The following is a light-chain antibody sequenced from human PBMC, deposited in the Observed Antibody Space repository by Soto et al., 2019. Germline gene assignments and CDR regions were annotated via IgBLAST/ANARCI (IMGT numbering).Light chain of an antibody. CDR1: QNIGIN. CDR3: QQYGSSPQT. V-gene: IGKV3-20*01. CDR2: GAS. Sequence: LSSRASQNIGINLAWYQQKPGQAPRLLIYGASSRATGIPDRFSGSGSGTDFTLTISRLEPEDFAVYYCQQYGSSPQTFGQGTKVDIK. J-gene: IGKJ1*01.